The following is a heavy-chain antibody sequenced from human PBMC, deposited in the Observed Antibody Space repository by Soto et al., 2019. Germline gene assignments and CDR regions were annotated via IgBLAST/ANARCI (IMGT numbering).Heavy chain of an antibody. CDR1: GGTFSSYT. D-gene: IGHD6-19*01. Sequence: QVQLVQSGAEVKKPGSSVKVSCKASGGTFSSYTISWVRQAPGQGLEWMGRIIPIPGIANYAQKFQGRVTITADKSTSTAYMELSSLRSEDTAVYYCARATVAGTDLGDYWGQGTLVTVSS. J-gene: IGHJ4*02. CDR3: ARATVAGTDLGDY. V-gene: IGHV1-69*02. CDR2: IIPIPGIA.